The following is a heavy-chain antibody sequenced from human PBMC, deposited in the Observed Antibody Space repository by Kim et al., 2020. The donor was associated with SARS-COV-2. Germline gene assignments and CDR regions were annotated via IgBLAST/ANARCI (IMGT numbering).Heavy chain of an antibody. J-gene: IGHJ5*02. Sequence: ANDDRNFKGRVTITADESTSTAYMELSSMRSDDTAVYYCARDSSSGWFDPWGQGTLVTVSS. V-gene: IGHV1-69*01. CDR3: ARDSSSGWFDP. CDR2: A. D-gene: IGHD6-13*01.